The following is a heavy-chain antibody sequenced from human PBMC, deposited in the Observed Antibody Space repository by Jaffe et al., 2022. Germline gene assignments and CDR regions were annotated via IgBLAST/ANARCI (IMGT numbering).Heavy chain of an antibody. V-gene: IGHV3-23*01. CDR3: AKRPRNGAGFDY. Sequence: EEQMLESGGGLVQPGGSLRLSCAASGFTFNNYAMNWVRQAPGKGLEWVSIISGSGDRTFYADSVKGRFIISRDNSKNTVYLQMNSLRAEDTGIYFCAKRPRNGAGFDYWGQGTLVTVSS. CDR1: GFTFNNYA. CDR2: ISGSGDRT. D-gene: IGHD2-8*01. J-gene: IGHJ4*02.